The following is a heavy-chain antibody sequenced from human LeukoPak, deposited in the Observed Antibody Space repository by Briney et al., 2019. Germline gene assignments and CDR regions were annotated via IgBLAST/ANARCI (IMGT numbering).Heavy chain of an antibody. V-gene: IGHV4-39*01. D-gene: IGHD1-1*01. CDR2: IYYTGSTS. J-gene: IGHJ4*02. CDR3: ARRGIGASDDYYFDH. CDR1: SASFSTNAYY. Sequence: SETLSLTCTVFSASFSTNAYYWGWVRQPPGKGLEWVGTIYYTGSTSFYSPSLKNRVSISVDTSKNQFSLRLTSVTAADAAVYFCARRGIGASDDYYFDHWGQGVLVTVSS.